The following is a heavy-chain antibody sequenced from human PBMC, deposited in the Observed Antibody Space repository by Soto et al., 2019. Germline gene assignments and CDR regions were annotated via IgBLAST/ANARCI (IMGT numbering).Heavy chain of an antibody. V-gene: IGHV4-39*01. CDR3: ARHRDLGLSIAAVLNWFDP. D-gene: IGHD6-6*01. Sequence: PSETLSLTCTVPGGSISSSSYYWGWIRQPPGKGLEWIGSIYYSGSTYYNPSLKSRVTISVDTSKNQFSLKLSSVTAADTAVYYCARHRDLGLSIAAVLNWFDPWGQGTLVTVSS. CDR2: IYYSGST. J-gene: IGHJ5*02. CDR1: GGSISSSSYY.